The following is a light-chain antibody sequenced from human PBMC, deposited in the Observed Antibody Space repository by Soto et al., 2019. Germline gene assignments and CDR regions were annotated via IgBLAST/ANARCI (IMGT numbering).Light chain of an antibody. CDR1: SSDVGGYNY. V-gene: IGLV2-14*01. CDR2: DVS. J-gene: IGLJ2*01. CDR3: SSYTGSNPPVV. Sequence: QSALTQPASVSGSPGQSITISCTGTSSDVGGYNYVSWYQQHPGKAPNLIIFDVSNRPSGVSNRFSGSKSGNSASLTISGLPAEDEADYYCSSYTGSNPPVVFGGGTKLTVL.